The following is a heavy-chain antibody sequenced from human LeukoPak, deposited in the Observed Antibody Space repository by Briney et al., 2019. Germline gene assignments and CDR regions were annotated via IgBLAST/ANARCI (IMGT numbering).Heavy chain of an antibody. D-gene: IGHD4-11*01. CDR3: ATYSTRNAREFQS. V-gene: IGHV3-7*01. CDR1: GFIFSNCW. J-gene: IGHJ1*01. CDR2: IKTDGSEK. Sequence: GGSLRLSCETSGFIFSNCWMTWVRQAPGKGLEWVANIKTDGSEKYYADSVKGRFTISRDNAKNSPYLQMNSLRAEDTAVYYCATYSTRNAREFQSWGQGTLVTVSS.